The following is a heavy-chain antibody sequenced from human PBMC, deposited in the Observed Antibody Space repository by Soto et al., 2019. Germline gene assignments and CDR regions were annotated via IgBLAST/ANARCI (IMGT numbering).Heavy chain of an antibody. CDR3: AREGSYRIDY. CDR2: IWYDGSKK. CDR1: AFTFSSYG. D-gene: IGHD1-26*01. Sequence: QVQLVESGGGVVQPGRSLRLSCAASAFTFSSYGMDWVRQAPGKGLEWVAVIWYDGSKKYYVESVKGRFTISRDNSKNTLYLQMNSLRVEDTAMYYCAREGSYRIDYWGQGTLVTVSS. V-gene: IGHV3-33*01. J-gene: IGHJ4*02.